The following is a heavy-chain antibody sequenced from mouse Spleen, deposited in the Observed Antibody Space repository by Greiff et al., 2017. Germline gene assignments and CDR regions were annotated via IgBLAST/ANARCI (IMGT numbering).Heavy chain of an antibody. J-gene: IGHJ1*01. CDR2: INPNNGGT. D-gene: IGHD2-4*01. CDR1: GYTFTDYN. Sequence: VQLQQSGPELVKPGASVKIPCKASGYTFTDYNMDWVKQSHGKSLEWIGDINPNNGGTIYNQKFKGKATLTVDKSSSTAYMELRSLTSEDTAVYYCARGRLRGPYWYFDVWGAGTTVTVSS. V-gene: IGHV1-18*01. CDR3: ARGRLRGPYWYFDV.